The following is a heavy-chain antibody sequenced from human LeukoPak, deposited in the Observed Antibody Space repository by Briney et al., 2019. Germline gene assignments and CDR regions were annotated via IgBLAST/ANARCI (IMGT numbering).Heavy chain of an antibody. CDR2: ISYDGSNK. D-gene: IGHD5-24*01. J-gene: IGHJ4*02. V-gene: IGHV3-30*03. CDR3: APEGDGYILFDY. CDR1: GFTFSSYG. Sequence: GGSLRLSCAAPGFTFSSYGMHWLRQAPGKGLEWVAVISYDGSNKYYADSVKGRFTISRDNSKNTLYLQMNSLRVEDTAVYYCAPEGDGYILFDYWGQGTLVTVSS.